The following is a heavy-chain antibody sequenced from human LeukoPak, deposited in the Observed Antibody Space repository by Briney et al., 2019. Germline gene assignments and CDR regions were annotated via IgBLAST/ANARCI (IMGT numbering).Heavy chain of an antibody. Sequence: PSDTLSLTCAAYGGSFSGYYWSWIRQPPGQGLEWIGEINHNGSTDYNPSLKTRVTISVDTSTNQFSLKLSSVTAAHTAVYYCARVRATGDHDYRGPGTLVTVSS. CDR3: ARVRATGDHDY. V-gene: IGHV4-34*01. J-gene: IGHJ4*01. CDR2: INHNGST. D-gene: IGHD7-27*01. CDR1: GGSFSGYY.